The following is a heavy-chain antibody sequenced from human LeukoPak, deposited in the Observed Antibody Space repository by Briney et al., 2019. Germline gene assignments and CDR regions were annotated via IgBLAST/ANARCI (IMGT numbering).Heavy chain of an antibody. J-gene: IGHJ4*02. CDR2: IRGST. Sequence: GGSLRLSCAASRFTFSSYAMSWVRQAPGKGLEWVSLIRGSTYYADSVKGRFTISRDNSQNTLYLQMNSLRAEDTALYYCAKDLGGSTDYWGQGTLVTVSS. V-gene: IGHV3-23*01. D-gene: IGHD5-12*01. CDR1: RFTFSSYA. CDR3: AKDLGGSTDY.